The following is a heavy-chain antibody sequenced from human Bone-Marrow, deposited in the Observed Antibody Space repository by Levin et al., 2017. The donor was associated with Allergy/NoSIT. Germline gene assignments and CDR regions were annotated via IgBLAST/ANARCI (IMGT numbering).Heavy chain of an antibody. CDR1: GFAFSNYG. D-gene: IGHD2-2*01. CDR3: AKDLVPYCSSLTGYLGGYGMDV. CDR2: MSYDGTNK. Sequence: LSLTCAASGFAFSNYGIHWVRQAPGKGLEWVAVMSYDGTNKYYADSVKGRFSISRDNSRYTVYLQMNSLRVGHTAVYYCAKDLVPYCSSLTGYLGGYGMDVWGQGTKVTVSS. V-gene: IGHV3-30*18. J-gene: IGHJ6*02.